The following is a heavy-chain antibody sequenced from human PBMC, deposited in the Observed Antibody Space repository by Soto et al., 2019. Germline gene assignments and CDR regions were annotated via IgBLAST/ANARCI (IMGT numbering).Heavy chain of an antibody. V-gene: IGHV3-20*04. J-gene: IGHJ4*02. Sequence: EAQLVESGGGVVRPGGSLRLSCAASGFTFDDYGMSWVRQAPGKGLEWVSGINWNGGSTGYADSVKGRFTISRDNAKNSLYLQMSSLRAEDTALYYCARSCCGGDCYWGDFDYWGQGTLVTVSS. CDR1: GFTFDDYG. CDR2: INWNGGST. CDR3: ARSCCGGDCYWGDFDY. D-gene: IGHD2-21*02.